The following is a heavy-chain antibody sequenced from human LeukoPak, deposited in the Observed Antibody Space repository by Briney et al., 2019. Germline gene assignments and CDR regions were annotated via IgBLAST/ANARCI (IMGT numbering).Heavy chain of an antibody. J-gene: IGHJ3*02. CDR1: GFTFSSYS. CDR3: ARGSYYYDSSGRLAFDI. Sequence: GGSLRLSCAASGFTFSSYSMNWVRQAPGKGLEWVSYITSSSSTIYYADSVKGRFTISRDDAKNSLYLQMNSLRAEDTAVYYCARGSYYYDSSGRLAFDIWGQGTMVTVSS. D-gene: IGHD3-22*01. CDR2: ITSSSSTI. V-gene: IGHV3-48*04.